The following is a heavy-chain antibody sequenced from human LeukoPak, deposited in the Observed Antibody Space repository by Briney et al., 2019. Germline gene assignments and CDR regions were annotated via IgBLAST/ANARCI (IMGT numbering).Heavy chain of an antibody. CDR2: ISAYNGNT. D-gene: IGHD1-20*01. Sequence: ASVKVSCKASGYTFTGYGISWVRQAPGQGLEWMGWISAYNGNTNYAQKLQGRVTMTTDTSTSTAYMELRSLRSDDTAVYYCARQITGTYDFDYWGQGTLVTVSS. CDR3: ARQITGTYDFDY. J-gene: IGHJ4*02. CDR1: GYTFTGYG. V-gene: IGHV1-18*01.